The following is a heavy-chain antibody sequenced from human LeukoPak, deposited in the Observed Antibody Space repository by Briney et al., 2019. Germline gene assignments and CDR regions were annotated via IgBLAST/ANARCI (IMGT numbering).Heavy chain of an antibody. CDR1: GFTFSSYN. Sequence: PGGSLRLSCAASGFTFSSYNMNWVRQAPGKGLEWVSYISSSSSTIYYADSVKGRFTISRDNAKDSLSLQMNSLRAEDTAVYYCAKMVREFYTISYYFDYWGQGTLVTVSS. V-gene: IGHV3-48*01. CDR3: AKMVREFYTISYYFDY. CDR2: ISSSSSTI. J-gene: IGHJ4*02. D-gene: IGHD2-8*01.